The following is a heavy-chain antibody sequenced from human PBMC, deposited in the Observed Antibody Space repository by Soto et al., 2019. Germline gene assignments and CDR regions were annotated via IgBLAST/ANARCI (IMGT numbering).Heavy chain of an antibody. J-gene: IGHJ6*02. CDR2: PSSSGTT. V-gene: IGHV3-53*01. D-gene: IGHD5-18*01. Sequence: LRLSCSVSGFSVTNNYISWVRQAPGKGLEWVSLPSSSGTTYYADSVRGRFTVSRDDSKNTLHLQMDSLTPEDTAVYYCARDWSKFSYNYPYYYAMDAWGQGTTVTVSS. CDR3: ARDWSKFSYNYPYYYAMDA. CDR1: GFSVTNNY.